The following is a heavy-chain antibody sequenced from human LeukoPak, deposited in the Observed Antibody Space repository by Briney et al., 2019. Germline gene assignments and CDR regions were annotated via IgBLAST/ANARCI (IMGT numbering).Heavy chain of an antibody. CDR1: GFTVSSNY. J-gene: IGHJ4*02. Sequence: GGSLRLSCAASGFTVSSNYMSWVRQAPGKGLEWVSVIYSGGSTYYADSVKGRFTISRDNSKNTLYLQMNSLRAEDTAVYYCARNYYYDILTGPGYWGQGTLVTVSS. V-gene: IGHV3-66*01. CDR3: ARNYYYDILTGPGY. CDR2: IYSGGST. D-gene: IGHD3-9*01.